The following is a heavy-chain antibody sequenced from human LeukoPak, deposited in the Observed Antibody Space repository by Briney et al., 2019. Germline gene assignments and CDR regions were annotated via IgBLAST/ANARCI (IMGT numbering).Heavy chain of an antibody. V-gene: IGHV3-21*01. CDR3: ARDTRSSYSYYGMDV. CDR2: ISSRSDYI. J-gene: IGHJ6*02. D-gene: IGHD3-10*01. CDR1: GFTLSTYT. Sequence: GGSLRLSCAASGFTLSTYTMSWVRQAPGKGLEWVSSISSRSDYIYYADSVKGRFTISRDNAKNSLFLQMNSLRAEDTAVYHCARDTRSSYSYYGMDVWGQGTTVTVSS.